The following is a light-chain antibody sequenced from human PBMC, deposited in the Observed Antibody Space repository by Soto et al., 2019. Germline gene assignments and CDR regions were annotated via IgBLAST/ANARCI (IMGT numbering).Light chain of an antibody. CDR3: SSYGGSNPVV. Sequence: QSALTQPPSASGSPGQSVTISCTGSSSDVGGYNYVSWYQQHPGKAPKLMIYEVSKRPSGVPDRLSGSKSGNTASLTVSGPRAEEGADYSCSSYGGSNPVVFGGGTTLPVL. CDR2: EVS. J-gene: IGLJ2*01. CDR1: SSDVGGYNY. V-gene: IGLV2-8*01.